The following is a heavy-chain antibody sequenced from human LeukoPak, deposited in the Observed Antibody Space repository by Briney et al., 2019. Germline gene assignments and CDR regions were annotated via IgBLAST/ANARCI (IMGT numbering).Heavy chain of an antibody. CDR3: ARDHYFAPPWYYYYEMDV. V-gene: IGHV4-39*07. CDR1: GGSISSSSYY. CDR2: IYYSGST. J-gene: IGHJ6*03. D-gene: IGHD3-9*01. Sequence: SETLSLTCTVSGGSISSSSYYWGWIRQPPGKGLEWIGSIYYSGSTYYNPSLKSRVTISVDTSKNQFSLKLSSVTAADTAVYYCARDHYFAPPWYYYYEMDVGGKGTTVTFS.